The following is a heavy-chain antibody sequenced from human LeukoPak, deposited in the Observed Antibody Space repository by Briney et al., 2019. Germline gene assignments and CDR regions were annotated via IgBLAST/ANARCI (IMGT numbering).Heavy chain of an antibody. CDR3: ARSWFGDLYYFVY. CDR2: ISSSSSYI. D-gene: IGHD3-10*01. Sequence: GSLRLSCAASGFTFSSYSMNWVRQAPGKGLEWVSSISSSSSYIYYADSVKGRFTISRDNAKNSLYLQMNSLRAEDTAVYYCARSWFGDLYYFVYWGQGTLVTVSS. J-gene: IGHJ4*02. CDR1: GFTFSSYS. V-gene: IGHV3-21*01.